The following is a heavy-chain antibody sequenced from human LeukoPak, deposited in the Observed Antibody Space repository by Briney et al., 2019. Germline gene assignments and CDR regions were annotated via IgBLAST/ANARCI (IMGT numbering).Heavy chain of an antibody. CDR3: ASPKEGSGSYTFDY. CDR1: GGTFSSYA. Sequence: SVKVSCTASGGTFSSYAISWVRQAPGQGLEWMGRIIPILDIANYAQKFQGRVTITADKSTSTAYMELSSLRSEDTAVYYCASPKEGSGSYTFDYWGQGTLVTVSS. D-gene: IGHD3-10*01. J-gene: IGHJ4*02. CDR2: IIPILDIA. V-gene: IGHV1-69*04.